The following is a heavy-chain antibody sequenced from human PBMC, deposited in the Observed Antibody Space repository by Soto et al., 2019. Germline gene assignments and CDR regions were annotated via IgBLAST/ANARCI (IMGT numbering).Heavy chain of an antibody. CDR1: GGSISSGVYY. D-gene: IGHD3-16*01. J-gene: IGHJ6*02. CDR3: ARDTLKRVGMDF. V-gene: IGHV4-31*03. CDR2: IYYSGST. Sequence: TLSLTCTVSGGSISSGVYYWSWIRQHPGKGLEWIGYIYYSGSTYYNPSLKSRVTISVDTSKNQFSLKLSSVTAADTAVYYCARDTLKRVGMDFWGQGTTVTVSS.